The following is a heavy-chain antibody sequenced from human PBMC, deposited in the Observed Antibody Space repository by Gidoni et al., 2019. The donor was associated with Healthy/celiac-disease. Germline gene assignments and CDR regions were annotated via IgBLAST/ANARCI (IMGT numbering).Heavy chain of an antibody. V-gene: IGHV3-30-3*01. Sequence: VQLVESGGGVVQPGRSLRLSCAASGFTFSSYAMHWVRQAPGKGLEWVAVISYDGSNKYYADSVKGRFTISRDNSKNTLYLQMNSLRAEDTAVYYCARDPSFYSNYGYFDYWGQGTLVTVSS. CDR1: GFTFSSYA. CDR3: ARDPSFYSNYGYFDY. CDR2: ISYDGSNK. J-gene: IGHJ4*02. D-gene: IGHD4-4*01.